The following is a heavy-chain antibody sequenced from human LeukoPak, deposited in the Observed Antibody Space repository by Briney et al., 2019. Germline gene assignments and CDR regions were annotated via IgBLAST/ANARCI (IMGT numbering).Heavy chain of an antibody. CDR3: ARVHYSGSYFSQNYFDY. CDR2: MNPNSGNT. Sequence: ASVKVSCKASGYTFTSYDINWVRQATGQGLEWMGSMNPNSGNTDYAQKFQGRVTMTRDTSTSTAYMELSSVRSEDTAVYYCARVHYSGSYFSQNYFDYWGQGTLVTVSS. D-gene: IGHD1-26*01. CDR1: GYTFTSYD. J-gene: IGHJ4*02. V-gene: IGHV1-8*01.